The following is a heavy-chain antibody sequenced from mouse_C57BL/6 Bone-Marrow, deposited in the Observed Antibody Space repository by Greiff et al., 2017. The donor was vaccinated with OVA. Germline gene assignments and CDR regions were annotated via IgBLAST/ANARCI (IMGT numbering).Heavy chain of an antibody. V-gene: IGHV2-9-1*01. CDR1: GFSLTSYA. Sequence: QVQLKESGPGLVAPSQSLSITCTVSGFSLTSYAISWVRQPPGKGLEWLGVIWTGGGTNYNSALKSRLSISKDNSKSQVFLKMNSLQTDDTSRYYCARFTVVATGYYFDYWGQSTTLTVSS. CDR2: IWTGGGT. D-gene: IGHD1-1*01. J-gene: IGHJ2*01. CDR3: ARFTVVATGYYFDY.